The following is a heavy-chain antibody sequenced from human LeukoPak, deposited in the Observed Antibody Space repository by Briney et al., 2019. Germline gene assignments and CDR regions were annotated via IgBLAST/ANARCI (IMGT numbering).Heavy chain of an antibody. CDR2: IYHSGST. J-gene: IGHJ5*02. CDR3: ARDLRPMGVVSWFDP. Sequence: SETLSLKCTVSGGSTNSNNYYWGWIRQPPGKGLEWIGSIYHSGSTYYNPSLKSRVTISVDTSKNQFSLKLSSVTAADTAVYYCARDLRPMGVVSWFDPWGQGTLVTVSS. D-gene: IGHD3-10*01. CDR1: GGSTNSNNYY. V-gene: IGHV4-39*07.